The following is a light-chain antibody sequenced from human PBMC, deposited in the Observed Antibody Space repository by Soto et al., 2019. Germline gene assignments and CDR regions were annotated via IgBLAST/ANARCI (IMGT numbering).Light chain of an antibody. CDR2: KAS. J-gene: IGKJ1*01. V-gene: IGKV1-5*03. CDR3: QQYNSYPWT. CDR1: KSLSSC. Sequence: DIQMTQSPSTLSASVGDRVTITCRASKSLSSCLAWYQQKPGKAPKLLIYKASSLESGVPSRLSGSGSGTEFALTISSLQPDDFATYYCQQYNSYPWTFGQGTKVEIK.